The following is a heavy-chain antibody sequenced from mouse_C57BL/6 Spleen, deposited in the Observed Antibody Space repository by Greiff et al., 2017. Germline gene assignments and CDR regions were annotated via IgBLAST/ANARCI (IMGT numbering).Heavy chain of an antibody. J-gene: IGHJ3*01. Sequence: VQLKESGGDLVKPGGSLKLSCAASGFTFSSYGMSWVRQTPDKRLEWVATISSGGSYTYYPDSVKGRFTISRDNAKNTLYLQMSSLKSEDTAMYYCARRDSEAYWGQGTLVTVSA. V-gene: IGHV5-6*01. CDR2: ISSGGSYT. CDR1: GFTFSSYG. CDR3: ARRDSEAY.